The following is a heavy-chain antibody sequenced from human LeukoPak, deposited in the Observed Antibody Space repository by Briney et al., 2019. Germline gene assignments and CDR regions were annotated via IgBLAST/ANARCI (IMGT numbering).Heavy chain of an antibody. Sequence: GGSLRLSCAASGFTFSSYAMHWVRQAPGKGLEWVAVISYDGSNKYYADSVKGRFTISRDNSKNTLYLQMNSLRAEDTAVYYCAKNKVVPRGSFDYCGQGTLITVTS. D-gene: IGHD2-15*01. CDR1: GFTFSSYA. J-gene: IGHJ4*02. CDR2: ISYDGSNK. CDR3: AKNKVVPRGSFDY. V-gene: IGHV3-30-3*02.